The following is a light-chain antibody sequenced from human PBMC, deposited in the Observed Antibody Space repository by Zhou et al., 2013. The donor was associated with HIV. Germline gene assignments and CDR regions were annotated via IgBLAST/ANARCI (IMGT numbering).Light chain of an antibody. CDR2: AS. Sequence: DIQMTQSPSSLSASVGDRVTITCQASQDISSHLAWYQQKPGKVPKLLMYASTLQSGVPSRFSGSGFGTDFTLTISSLQPEDVATYYCQKYNSVPFTFGPGTKVDIK. V-gene: IGKV1-27*01. J-gene: IGKJ3*01. CDR1: QDISSH. CDR3: QKYNSVPFT.